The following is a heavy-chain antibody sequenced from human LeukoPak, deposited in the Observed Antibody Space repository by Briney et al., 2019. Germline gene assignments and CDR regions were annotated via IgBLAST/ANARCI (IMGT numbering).Heavy chain of an antibody. V-gene: IGHV5-51*01. CDR2: ISPDDSYT. CDR1: GYFFNTYW. D-gene: IGHD3-10*01. Sequence: GESLTISCEGSGYFFNTYWVAWVRQTPGKGLEWMGIISPDDSYTRYSPSFAGHITISADKSISTAYLQWTSLKASDSAMYYCARYTGSFTHLDYWGQGTLVTVSS. J-gene: IGHJ4*02. CDR3: ARYTGSFTHLDY.